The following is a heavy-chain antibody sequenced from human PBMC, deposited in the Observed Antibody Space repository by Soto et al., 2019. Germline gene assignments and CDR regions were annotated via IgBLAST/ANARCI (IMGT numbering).Heavy chain of an antibody. CDR1: GGTFSSYA. CDR2: IIPIFGTA. J-gene: IGHJ6*02. V-gene: IGHV1-69*01. CDR3: ARSDCGGDCYSSYYYYGMDV. D-gene: IGHD2-21*02. Sequence: QVQLVQSGAEVKKPGSSVKVSCKASGGTFSSYAISWVRQAPGQGLEWMGGIIPIFGTANYAQKFQGRVTITADESTSTAYMELSSLRSEDTAVYSCARSDCGGDCYSSYYYYGMDVWGQETTVTVSS.